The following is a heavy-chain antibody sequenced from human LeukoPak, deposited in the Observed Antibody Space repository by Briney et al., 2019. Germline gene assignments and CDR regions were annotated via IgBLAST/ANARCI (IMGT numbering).Heavy chain of an antibody. Sequence: GCLRLSCAASGFTFSSYAMSWVRQAPGKGREWVSAISVDGESTYYADSVKGRFTISRDNSKNTLYLQMNSLRAEDTAVYYCARAPRCSGTSCEYPGGYYFDYWGQGTLVTVSS. J-gene: IGHJ4*02. CDR1: GFTFSSYA. V-gene: IGHV3-23*01. CDR3: ARAPRCSGTSCEYPGGYYFDY. CDR2: ISVDGEST. D-gene: IGHD2-2*01.